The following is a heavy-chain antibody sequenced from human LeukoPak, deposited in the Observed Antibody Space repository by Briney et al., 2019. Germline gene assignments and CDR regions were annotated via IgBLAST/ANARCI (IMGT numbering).Heavy chain of an antibody. Sequence: GGSLRLSCAASGFTFSSSAMSWVRQAPGKGLEWMAVISYDGSNKYYADSVQGRFIISRDNSKNTLQMNSLRAEDTAVYYCARESSYGYSFDYWGQGTLVTVSS. CDR2: ISYDGSNK. J-gene: IGHJ4*02. CDR1: GFTFSSSA. V-gene: IGHV3-30-3*01. CDR3: ARESSYGYSFDY. D-gene: IGHD5-24*01.